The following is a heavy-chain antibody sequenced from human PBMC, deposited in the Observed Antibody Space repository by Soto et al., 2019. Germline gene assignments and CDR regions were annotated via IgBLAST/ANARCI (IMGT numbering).Heavy chain of an antibody. J-gene: IGHJ5*02. CDR1: GGSISSGGYY. V-gene: IGHV4-39*01. CDR2: IYYSGST. CDR3: ARHFWSIAARANWFDP. Sequence: SETLSLTCTVSGGSISSGGYYWSWIRQHPGKGLEWIGSIYYSGSTYYNPSLKSRVTISVDTSKNQFSLKLSSVTAADTAVYYCARHFWSIAARANWFDPWGQGTLVTVSS. D-gene: IGHD6-6*01.